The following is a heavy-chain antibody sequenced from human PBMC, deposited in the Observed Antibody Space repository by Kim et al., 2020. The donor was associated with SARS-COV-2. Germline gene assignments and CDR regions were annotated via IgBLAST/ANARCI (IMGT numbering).Heavy chain of an antibody. CDR3: AKCMHDFWSAPSQGAFDI. CDR2: ISGSGGST. J-gene: IGHJ3*02. V-gene: IGHV3-23*01. D-gene: IGHD3-3*01. CDR1: GFTFSSYA. Sequence: GGSLRLSCAASGFTFSSYAMSWVRQAPGKGLEWVSAISGSGGSTYYADSVKGRFTISRDNSKNTLYLQMNSLRAEDTAVYYCAKCMHDFWSAPSQGAFDIWGQGTMVTVSS.